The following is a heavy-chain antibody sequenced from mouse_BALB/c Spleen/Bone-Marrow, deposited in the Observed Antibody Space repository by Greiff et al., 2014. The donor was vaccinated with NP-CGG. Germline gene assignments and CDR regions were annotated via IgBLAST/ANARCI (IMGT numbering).Heavy chain of an antibody. CDR2: INPYNGDT. D-gene: IGHD1-1*01. J-gene: IGHJ2*01. Sequence: VQLQQSGPELVKPGASVKISCKASGYSFTGYFMNWVMQSHGKSLEWIGRINPYNGDTFYNQKFKGKATLTVDKSSSTAHMELRSLASEDSAVYYCARSGYYGSSYFDYWGQGPTLTVSS. CDR1: GYSFTGYF. V-gene: IGHV1-20*02. CDR3: ARSGYYGSSYFDY.